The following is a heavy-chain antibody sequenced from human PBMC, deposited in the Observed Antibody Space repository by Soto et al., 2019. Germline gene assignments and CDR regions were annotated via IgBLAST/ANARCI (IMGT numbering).Heavy chain of an antibody. CDR3: ARGCYYDNSWGKVSHYGLDV. V-gene: IGHV1-18*01. CDR1: GYTFIRYG. D-gene: IGHD3-16*01. CDR2: ISPYNDYT. J-gene: IGHJ6*02. Sequence: QVHLVQSAAEVKKPGASVKVSCKASGYTFIRYGITWVRQAPGQGLEWLGWISPYNDYTIYAQKLQGRVTLTTDTSTRTVHMEVRGLKADDRAVYYCARGCYYDNSWGKVSHYGLDVWGQGTTVTVSS.